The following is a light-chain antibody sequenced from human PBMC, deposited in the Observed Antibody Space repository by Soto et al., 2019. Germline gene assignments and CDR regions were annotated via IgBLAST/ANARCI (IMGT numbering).Light chain of an antibody. CDR1: NIGDKR. CDR2: YDS. V-gene: IGLV3-21*04. Sequence: SYELTQPPSVSVAPEKTATITCGGDNIGDKRVHWYRQKPGQAPVLLISYDSDRPSGIPERFSGSNSGNTATLTISRVEAGDEADYYRQVWDIMTDNYVFGGGTKLTVL. CDR3: QVWDIMTDNYV. J-gene: IGLJ1*01.